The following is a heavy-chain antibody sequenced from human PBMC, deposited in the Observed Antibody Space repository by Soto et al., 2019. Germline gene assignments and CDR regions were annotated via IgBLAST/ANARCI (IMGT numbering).Heavy chain of an antibody. Sequence: GESLKISCKGSGYSFTNYWIGWVRQMPGKGLEWMGIIYPGDSHAIYSPSFQGQVTMSAEKSISTAYLQWSSLKASDTAMYYCARPYSGGPNDPFDVWGQGTKVTVSS. D-gene: IGHD1-26*01. CDR2: IYPGDSHA. CDR3: ARPYSGGPNDPFDV. V-gene: IGHV5-51*01. J-gene: IGHJ3*01. CDR1: GYSFTNYW.